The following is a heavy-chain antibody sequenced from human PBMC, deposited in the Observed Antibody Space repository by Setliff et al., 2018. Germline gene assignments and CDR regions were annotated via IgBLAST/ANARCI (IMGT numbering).Heavy chain of an antibody. J-gene: IGHJ4*02. CDR3: AKGLTGDWGVDY. CDR2: IRYDGSNK. CDR1: GFTFSSYG. Sequence: PGGSLRLSCAASGFTFSSYGMHWVRQAPGKGLEWVAFIRYDGSNKYYADSVKGRFTISRDDSKNSLYLQMNSLRAEDTALYYCAKGLTGDWGVDYWGQGTLVTVSS. D-gene: IGHD7-27*01. V-gene: IGHV3-30*02.